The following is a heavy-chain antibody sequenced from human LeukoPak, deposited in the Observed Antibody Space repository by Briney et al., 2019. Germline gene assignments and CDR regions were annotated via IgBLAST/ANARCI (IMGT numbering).Heavy chain of an antibody. CDR1: GYSFTDYY. V-gene: IGHV1-2*02. J-gene: IGHJ3*02. D-gene: IGHD3-22*01. Sequence: ASVKVSCTASGYSFTDYYVHWVRQAPGQGLEWMGWINPNGGGTNYAQKFQGRITMTRDTSISTAYMELSRLRSDDTAVYYCARAGVWDYSDSSGYHNGAFDIWGQGTMVTVSS. CDR3: ARAGVWDYSDSSGYHNGAFDI. CDR2: INPNGGGT.